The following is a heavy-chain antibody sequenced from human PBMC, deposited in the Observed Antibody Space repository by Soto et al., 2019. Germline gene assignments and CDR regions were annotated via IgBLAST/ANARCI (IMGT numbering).Heavy chain of an antibody. CDR1: GYTFTSYD. CDR2: MNPNSGNT. J-gene: IGHJ6*02. CDR3: ARGGLRYFDWLPVQPHGADV. Sequence: EASVKVSCKASGYTFTSYDINWVRQATGQGLEWMGWMNPNSGNTGYAQKFQGRVTMTRNTSISTAYMELSSLRSEDTAVYYCARGGLRYFDWLPVQPHGADVWGQGTTVTVSS. D-gene: IGHD3-9*01. V-gene: IGHV1-8*01.